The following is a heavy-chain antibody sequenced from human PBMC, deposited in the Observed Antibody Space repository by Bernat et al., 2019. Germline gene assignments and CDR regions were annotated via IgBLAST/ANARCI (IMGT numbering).Heavy chain of an antibody. V-gene: IGHV2-70*15. CDR2: IDWDDDK. CDR3: ARMEYSCSRRHFDY. Sequence: QVTLRESGPALVKPTQTLTLTCTFSGFSLSTSGMCVSWIRQPPGKALEWLARIDWDDDKYYSTSLKTRLTISKDTSKNQVVLTMTNMDPVDTATYYCARMEYSCSRRHFDYWGQGTLVTVSS. D-gene: IGHD6-6*01. CDR1: GFSLSTSGMC. J-gene: IGHJ4*02.